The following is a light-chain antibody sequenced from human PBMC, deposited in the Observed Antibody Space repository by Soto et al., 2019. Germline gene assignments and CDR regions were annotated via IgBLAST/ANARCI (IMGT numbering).Light chain of an antibody. CDR2: VNSDGSH. CDR1: SGHSSYA. J-gene: IGLJ3*02. V-gene: IGLV4-69*01. Sequence: QSVLTQSPSASASLGASVKLTCTLNSGHSSYAIAWHQQQPEKGPRYLMKVNSDGSHDKGDGLPDRFSGSSSGAERYLTISSLQSEDEADYYCQTWDTGISVFGGGTKLTVL. CDR3: QTWDTGISV.